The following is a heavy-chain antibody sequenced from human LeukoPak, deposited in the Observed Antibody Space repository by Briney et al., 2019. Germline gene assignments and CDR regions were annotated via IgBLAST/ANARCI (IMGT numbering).Heavy chain of an antibody. J-gene: IGHJ6*02. CDR2: IIPSLGLA. CDR3: ASWPDEFRSGYSPYYYYYGMDV. CDR1: GGTFSSYT. D-gene: IGHD3-3*01. Sequence: AVKVSCKASGGTFSSYTISWVRQAPGQGLEWMGRIIPSLGLANYAQKFQGRVTITADKSTSTAYMELSSLRSEDTAVYYCASWPDEFRSGYSPYYYYYGMDVWGQGTTVTVSS. V-gene: IGHV1-69*02.